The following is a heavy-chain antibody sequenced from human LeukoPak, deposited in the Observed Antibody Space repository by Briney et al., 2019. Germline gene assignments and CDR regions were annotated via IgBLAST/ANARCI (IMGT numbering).Heavy chain of an antibody. CDR3: AKVDTYYYDSSGNFDY. D-gene: IGHD3-22*01. CDR2: ISGSGGST. V-gene: IGHV3-23*01. CDR1: GFTFSSYA. Sequence: GGSLRLSCAASGFTFSSYAMSWVGQAPGKGLEWVSAISGSGGSTYYADSVKGRFTISRDNSKNTLYLQMNSLRAEDTAVYYCAKVDTYYYDSSGNFDYWGQGTLVTVSS. J-gene: IGHJ4*02.